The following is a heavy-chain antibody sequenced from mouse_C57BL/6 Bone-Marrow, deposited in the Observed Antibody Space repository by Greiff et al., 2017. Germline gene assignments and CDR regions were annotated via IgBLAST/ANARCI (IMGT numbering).Heavy chain of an antibody. CDR1: GYTFTSYD. CDR3: ARVEFDGSSGDWYFDV. Sequence: VQVVESGPELVKPGASVKLSCKASGYTFTSYDINWVKQRPGQGLEWIGWIYPRDGSTKYNEKFKGKATLTVDTSSSTAYLDLHSLTSEDSSVYFFARVEFDGSSGDWYFDVWGTGTTVTVSS. V-gene: IGHV1-85*01. D-gene: IGHD1-1*01. CDR2: IYPRDGST. J-gene: IGHJ1*03.